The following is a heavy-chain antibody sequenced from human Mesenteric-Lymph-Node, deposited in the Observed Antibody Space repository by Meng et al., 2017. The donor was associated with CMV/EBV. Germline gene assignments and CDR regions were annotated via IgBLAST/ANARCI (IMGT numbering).Heavy chain of an antibody. Sequence: GESLKISCAASGFTFSSYWMSWVRQAPGKGLEWVAVISYDGSNKYYADSVKGRFTISRDNSKNTLYLQMNSLRAEDTAVYYCARAPEGYFDLWGRGTLVTVSS. CDR3: ARAPEGYFDL. CDR1: GFTFSSYW. CDR2: ISYDGSNK. V-gene: IGHV3-30*03. J-gene: IGHJ2*01. D-gene: IGHD1-14*01.